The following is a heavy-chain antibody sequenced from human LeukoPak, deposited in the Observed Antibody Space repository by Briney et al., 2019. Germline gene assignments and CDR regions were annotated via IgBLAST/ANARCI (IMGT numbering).Heavy chain of an antibody. Sequence: GGSLRLSCAASGFTFSSYAMHWVRQAPGKGLEWVAVISYDGSNTSSADSVKGRFTISRDNSKNTLFLQMNSLRAEDTAVYYGARDVESSGWYGYSGYWGQGSLVTVSS. CDR2: ISYDGSNT. J-gene: IGHJ4*02. CDR3: ARDVESSGWYGYSGY. V-gene: IGHV3-30-3*01. D-gene: IGHD6-19*01. CDR1: GFTFSSYA.